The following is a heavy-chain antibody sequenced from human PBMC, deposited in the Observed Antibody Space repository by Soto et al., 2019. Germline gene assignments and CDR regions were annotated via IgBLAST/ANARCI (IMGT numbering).Heavy chain of an antibody. CDR1: GGSISSYY. CDR2: IYYSGST. Sequence: QVQLQESGPGLVKPSETLSLTCTVSGGSISSYYWSWIRQPPGKGLEWIGYIYYSGSTNYNPSLKSRVTISVDTSKNQFSLKLSSVTAADTAVYYCGGAVAAPNYYYYYIDVWGKGTTVTVSS. J-gene: IGHJ6*03. V-gene: IGHV4-59*01. D-gene: IGHD6-19*01. CDR3: GGAVAAPNYYYYYIDV.